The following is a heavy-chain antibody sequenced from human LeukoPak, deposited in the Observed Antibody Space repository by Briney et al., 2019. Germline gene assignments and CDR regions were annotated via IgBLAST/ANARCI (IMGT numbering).Heavy chain of an antibody. V-gene: IGHV4-39*07. J-gene: IGHJ4*02. CDR1: GGSISSSSYY. CDR2: IYYSGST. Sequence: SETLSLTCTVSGGSISSSSYYWGWIRQPPGKGLEWIGSIYYSGSTYYNPSLKSRVTISVDTSKNQFSLKLSSVTAADTAVYYCASVGIDYSSSETWGQGTLVTVSS. D-gene: IGHD6-6*01. CDR3: ASVGIDYSSSET.